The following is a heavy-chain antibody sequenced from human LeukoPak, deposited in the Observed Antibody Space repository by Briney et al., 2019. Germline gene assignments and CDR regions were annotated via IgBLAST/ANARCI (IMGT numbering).Heavy chain of an antibody. Sequence: SETLSLTCTDSGGSISSYYWSWIRQPPGKGLEWIGYIYYSGSTNYNPSLKSRVTISVDTSKNQFSLKLSSVTAADTAVYYCAREKRGYSGYDYSFDYWGQGTLVTVSS. D-gene: IGHD5-12*01. V-gene: IGHV4-59*01. CDR2: IYYSGST. CDR3: AREKRGYSGYDYSFDY. J-gene: IGHJ4*02. CDR1: GGSISSYY.